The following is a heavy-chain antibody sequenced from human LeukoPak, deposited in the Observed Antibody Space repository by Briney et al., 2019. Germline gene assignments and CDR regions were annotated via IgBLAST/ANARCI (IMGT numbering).Heavy chain of an antibody. D-gene: IGHD2-8*01. J-gene: IGHJ3*02. Sequence: PSETLSLTCGVSGGSISSTNWWSWVRQPPGQGLEWIGEISLTGRTNYNPSLNGRVTMSVDTSKNQFSLKLSSVTAADTAVYYCARDCTNGVCYTGAFDIWGQGTMVTVSS. CDR1: GGSISSTNW. V-gene: IGHV4-4*02. CDR3: ARDCTNGVCYTGAFDI. CDR2: ISLTGRT.